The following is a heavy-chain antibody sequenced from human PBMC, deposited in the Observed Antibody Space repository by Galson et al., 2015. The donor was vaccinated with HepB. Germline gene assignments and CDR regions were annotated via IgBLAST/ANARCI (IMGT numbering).Heavy chain of an antibody. CDR1: GDSVSSNSAA. CDR2: TYYRSKWYN. Sequence: CAISGDSVSSNSAAWNWIRQSPSRGLEWLGRTYYRSKWYNDYAVSVKSRITINPDTSKNQFSLQLNSVTPEDTAVYYCARVSSGWYGHPVEGFDYWGQGTLVAVSS. D-gene: IGHD6-19*01. J-gene: IGHJ4*02. V-gene: IGHV6-1*01. CDR3: ARVSSGWYGHPVEGFDY.